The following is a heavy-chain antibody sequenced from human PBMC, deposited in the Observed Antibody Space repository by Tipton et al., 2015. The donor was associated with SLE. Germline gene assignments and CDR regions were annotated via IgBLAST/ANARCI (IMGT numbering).Heavy chain of an antibody. V-gene: IGHV4-38-2*01. CDR2: IYHSGST. J-gene: IGHJ4*02. CDR1: GYSISSGYY. Sequence: GLVKPSETLSLTCAVSGYSISSGYYWGWIRQPPGKGLEWIGSIYHSGSTNYNPSLKSRVTISVDTSKNQFSLKLSSVTAADTAVYYCARKAVDGSLDFWGQGTLVTVSS. D-gene: IGHD3/OR15-3a*01. CDR3: ARKAVDGSLDF.